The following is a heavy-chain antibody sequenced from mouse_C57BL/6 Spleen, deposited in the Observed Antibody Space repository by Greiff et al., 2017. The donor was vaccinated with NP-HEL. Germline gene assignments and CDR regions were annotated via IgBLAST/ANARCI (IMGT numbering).Heavy chain of an antibody. J-gene: IGHJ3*01. D-gene: IGHD1-1*01. Sequence: QVQLQQSGPELVKPGASVKISCKASGYAFSSSWMNWVKQRPGKGLEWIGRIYPGDGDTNYNGKFKGKATLTADTSSSTAYMQLSSLTSEDSAVYLWEREDYGSSYWFAYWGQGTLVTVSA. V-gene: IGHV1-82*01. CDR2: IYPGDGDT. CDR1: GYAFSSSW. CDR3: EREDYGSSYWFAY.